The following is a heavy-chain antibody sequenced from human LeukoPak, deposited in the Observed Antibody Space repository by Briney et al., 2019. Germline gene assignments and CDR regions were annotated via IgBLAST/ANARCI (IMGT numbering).Heavy chain of an antibody. Sequence: SETLSLTCTVSGYSISSGYYWGWIRQPPGKGLEWIGSIYHSGSTNYNPSLKSRVTMSVDTSKNQFSLKLSSVTAADTAVYYCARDLGPKYNWFDPWGQGTLVTVSS. CDR2: IYHSGST. V-gene: IGHV4-38-2*02. CDR1: GYSISSGYY. J-gene: IGHJ5*02. CDR3: ARDLGPKYNWFDP.